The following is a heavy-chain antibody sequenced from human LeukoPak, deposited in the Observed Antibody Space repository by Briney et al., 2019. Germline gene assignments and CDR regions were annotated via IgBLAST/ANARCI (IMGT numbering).Heavy chain of an antibody. CDR2: INPNSGGT. D-gene: IGHD1-26*01. CDR1: GYTFTGYY. V-gene: IGHV1-2*02. CDR3: ARGPPQYSGSYTGVDY. Sequence: ASVKVSCKASGYTFTGYYMHWVRQAPGQGLEWMGWINPNSGGTNYAQKFQGRVTMTRDTSISTAYMELSRLRSDDTAVYYCARGPPQYSGSYTGVDYWGQETLVTVSS. J-gene: IGHJ4*02.